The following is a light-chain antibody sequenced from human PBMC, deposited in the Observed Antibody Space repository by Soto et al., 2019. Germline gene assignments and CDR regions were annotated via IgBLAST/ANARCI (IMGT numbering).Light chain of an antibody. V-gene: IGLV2-14*01. J-gene: IGLJ1*01. CDR2: DVS. CDR3: SSYTSSSFGV. CDR1: SSDVGGYNY. Sequence: QSALTQPASVSGSPGQSITISCTGTSSDVGGYNYVSWYQQHPGKAPKLMIYDVSNRPSGVSNRFSGSKSGNTASLTISGLQAEGEAEYYCSSYTSSSFGVFGTGTKLTVL.